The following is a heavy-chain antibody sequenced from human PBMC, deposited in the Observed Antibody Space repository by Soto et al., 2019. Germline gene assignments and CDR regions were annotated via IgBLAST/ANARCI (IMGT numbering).Heavy chain of an antibody. CDR2: INPNSGGT. CDR1: GYTFTGYY. J-gene: IGHJ4*02. CDR3: ARDARGDEAPMDY. D-gene: IGHD3-10*01. V-gene: IGHV1-2*04. Sequence: GASVKVSCKASGYTFTGYYMHWVRQAPGQGLEWMGWINPNSGGTNYAQKFQGWVTMTGDTSISTAYMELSRLRSDDTAVYYCARDARGDEAPMDYWGQGTLVTVSS.